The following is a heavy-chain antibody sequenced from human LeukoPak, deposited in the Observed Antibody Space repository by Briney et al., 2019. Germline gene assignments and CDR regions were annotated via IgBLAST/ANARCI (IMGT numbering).Heavy chain of an antibody. D-gene: IGHD2-21*02. CDR3: VKTYCGADCPADY. Sequence: PGGSLRLSCAASGFTFDDYAMHWVRQAPGKGLEWVSGISWNSGSIGYADFVEGRFTISRDNSRNTLFLQMNSLRDEDTAVYYCVKTYCGADCPADYWGQGTLVTVSS. CDR1: GFTFDDYA. CDR2: ISWNSGSI. V-gene: IGHV3-9*01. J-gene: IGHJ4*02.